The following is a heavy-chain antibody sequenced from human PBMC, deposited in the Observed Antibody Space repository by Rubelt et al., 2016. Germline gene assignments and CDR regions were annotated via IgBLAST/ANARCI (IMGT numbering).Heavy chain of an antibody. V-gene: IGHV3-23*01. J-gene: IGHJ6*03. CDR1: GFIFGNFA. CDR3: AEKVPLRAAMGYYYYMDV. CDR2: ISGSGGST. Sequence: GGGLVQPGGSLRLSCAASGFIFGNFAMSWLRQAPGKGLEWVAAISGSGGSTYYADSVEGRFTISRDNSKNTLYLQMNSLRAEDTAVYYCAEKVPLRAAMGYYYYMDVWGKGTTVTVSS. D-gene: IGHD2-2*01.